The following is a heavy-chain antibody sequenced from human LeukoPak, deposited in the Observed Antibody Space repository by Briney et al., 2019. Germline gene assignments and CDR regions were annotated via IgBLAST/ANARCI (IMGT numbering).Heavy chain of an antibody. CDR3: ARASGYSFGYTFDY. Sequence: GGSLRLSCAASGFTFSSYDMHWVRQTTGKGLEWVSAIGTAGDTYYLGSVKGRFTISRENAKNSLYLQMDSLTAGDTAMYYCARASGYSFGYTFDYWGQGTLVTVSS. D-gene: IGHD5-18*01. CDR1: GFTFSSYD. V-gene: IGHV3-13*01. J-gene: IGHJ4*02. CDR2: IGTAGDT.